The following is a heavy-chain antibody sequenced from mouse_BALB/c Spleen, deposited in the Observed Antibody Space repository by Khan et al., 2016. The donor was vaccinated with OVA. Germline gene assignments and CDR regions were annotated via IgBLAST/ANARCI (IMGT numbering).Heavy chain of an antibody. J-gene: IGHJ2*01. Sequence: QVQLQQSGAELARPGASVKLSCKASGYTFTRYWMQWVKQRPGQGLEWIGAIYPGDGDTKYTQKFKGKATLTADKSSSTAYMELSRLASEDAAVYYCASHYGSYFDYWGQGTTLTVSS. V-gene: IGHV1-87*01. D-gene: IGHD2-1*01. CDR1: GYTFTRYW. CDR2: IYPGDGDT. CDR3: ASHYGSYFDY.